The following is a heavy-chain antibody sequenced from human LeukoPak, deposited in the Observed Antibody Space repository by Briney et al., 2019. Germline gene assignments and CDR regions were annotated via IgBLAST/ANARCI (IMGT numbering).Heavy chain of an antibody. V-gene: IGHV3-43*01. CDR1: GFIFEHYT. CDR3: VKTKGAGGSCFDY. J-gene: IGHJ4*02. CDR2: ITWDGVST. Sequence: GRSLRLSCAASGFIFEHYTMNWVRQAPGKSPEWVSLITWDGVSTNYADSVKGRFTISRDNSKNSLYLQMNSLRTEDTALYYCVKTKGAGGSCFDYWGPGTLVTVSS. D-gene: IGHD2-15*01.